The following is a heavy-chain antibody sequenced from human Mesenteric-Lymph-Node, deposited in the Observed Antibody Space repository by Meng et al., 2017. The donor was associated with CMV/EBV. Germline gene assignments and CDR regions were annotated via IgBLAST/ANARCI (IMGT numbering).Heavy chain of an antibody. J-gene: IGHJ3*02. CDR1: GGTFSSYA. CDR3: ARASGDQLLLSDI. D-gene: IGHD2-2*01. CDR2: IIPILGIA. V-gene: IGHV1-69*10. Sequence: SVKVSCKASGGTFSSYAISWVRQAPGQGLEWMGGIIPILGIANYAQKFQGRIAMTRSTSISTAYMELSSLRSEDTAVYYCARASGDQLLLSDIWGQGTMVTVSS.